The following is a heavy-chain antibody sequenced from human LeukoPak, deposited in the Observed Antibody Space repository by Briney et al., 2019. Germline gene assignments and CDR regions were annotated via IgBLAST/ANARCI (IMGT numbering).Heavy chain of an antibody. CDR1: GFTFNNYA. CDR3: AKDVTYDSSGYWGY. CDR2: ISGDGVSP. Sequence: PGGSLRLSCAASGFTFNNYALAWVRQTPEKGLECVSAISGDGVSPYYVDSVRGRFTISRDNSKNTLYLQMNSLRAEDTAVYYCAKDVTYDSSGYWGYWGQGTLVTVSS. D-gene: IGHD3-22*01. J-gene: IGHJ4*02. V-gene: IGHV3-23*01.